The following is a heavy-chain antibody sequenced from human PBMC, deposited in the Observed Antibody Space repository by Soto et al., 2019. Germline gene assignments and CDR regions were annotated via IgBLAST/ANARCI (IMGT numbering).Heavy chain of an antibody. V-gene: IGHV1-69*02. Sequence: QVQLVQSGAEVKRPGSSVKVSCKASGDTFNFYSINWVRQAPGLGLEWMGRVNPIVSMSNYAQKFQGRVTMTAVKSTSTGYMELSSMSSEYTAIYYCVSSYGSGYRAFDYWGLGALVTVSS. D-gene: IGHD3-10*01. CDR2: VNPIVSMS. CDR1: GDTFNFYS. J-gene: IGHJ4*02. CDR3: VSSYGSGYRAFDY.